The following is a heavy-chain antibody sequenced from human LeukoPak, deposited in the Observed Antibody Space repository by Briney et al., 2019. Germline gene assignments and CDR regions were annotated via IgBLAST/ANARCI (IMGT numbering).Heavy chain of an antibody. CDR3: ARERGGSIDY. CDR2: IYYSGNT. D-gene: IGHD3-16*01. V-gene: IGHV4-59*01. Sequence: SETLSLTCNVSGGSMSSYYWCWIRQPPGKGLEWIGCIYYSGNTNYNPSLKSRVTISVDTSKNHFSLKLSSVTPADTAVYYCARERGGSIDYWGQGTLVTVSS. J-gene: IGHJ4*02. CDR1: GGSMSSYY.